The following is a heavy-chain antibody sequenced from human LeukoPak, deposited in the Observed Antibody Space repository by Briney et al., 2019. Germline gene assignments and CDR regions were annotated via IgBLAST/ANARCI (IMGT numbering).Heavy chain of an antibody. CDR3: ARYCSGGSCLTRYYFDY. Sequence: PSETLSLTCTVSGGSISSSSYYWGWIRQPPGKGLEWLGSIYYSGSTYYNPSLKSRVTISVDTSKNQFSLKLSSVTAADTAVYYCARYCSGGSCLTRYYFDYWGQGTLVTVSS. CDR2: IYYSGST. D-gene: IGHD2-15*01. V-gene: IGHV4-39*01. J-gene: IGHJ4*02. CDR1: GGSISSSSYY.